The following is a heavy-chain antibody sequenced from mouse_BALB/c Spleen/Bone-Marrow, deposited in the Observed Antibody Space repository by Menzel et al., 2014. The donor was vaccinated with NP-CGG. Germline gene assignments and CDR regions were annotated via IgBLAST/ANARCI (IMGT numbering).Heavy chain of an antibody. CDR3: ARGTGYYFDY. V-gene: IGHV3-8*02. D-gene: IGHD3-3*01. CDR2: ISYSGNT. CDR1: GDSITNAY. Sequence: VKLVESGPSLVKPSQTLPLTCSVTGDSITNAYWNWIRKFPGNKIDYMGYISYSGNTYYNPSLKSRISITRDTSKNQFYLQLNSVTTEDTATYFCARGTGYYFDYWGQGTTLTVSS. J-gene: IGHJ2*01.